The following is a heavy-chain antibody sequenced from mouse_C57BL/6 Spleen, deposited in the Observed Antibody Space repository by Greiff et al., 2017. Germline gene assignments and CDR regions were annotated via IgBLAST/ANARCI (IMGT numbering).Heavy chain of an antibody. Sequence: VKLQQSGAELVKPGASVKLSCKASGYTFTSYWMHWVKQRPGQGLEWIGYIKPSNGYTKYNQKFKDKATLTEDKSSSTAYMQLSNLTYEDSAVYDCASSSYSYDSNSYFDYWGQGTTLTVSS. D-gene: IGHD2-5*01. CDR1: GYTFTSYW. V-gene: IGHV1-7*01. CDR3: ASSSYSYDSNSYFDY. CDR2: IKPSNGYT. J-gene: IGHJ2*01.